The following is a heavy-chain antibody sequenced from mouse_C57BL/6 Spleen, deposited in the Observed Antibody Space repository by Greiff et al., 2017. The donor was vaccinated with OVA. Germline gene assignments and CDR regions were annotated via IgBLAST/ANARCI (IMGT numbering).Heavy chain of an antibody. CDR2: ISSGSSTI. V-gene: IGHV5-17*01. D-gene: IGHD4-1*01. Sequence: EVKVEESGGGLVKPGGSLKLSCAASGFTFSDYGMHWVRQAPEKGLEWVAYISSGSSTIYYADTVKGRFTISRDNAKNTLFLQMTSLRSEDTAMYYCATNWDEGFAYWGQGTLVTVSA. CDR1: GFTFSDYG. J-gene: IGHJ3*01. CDR3: ATNWDEGFAY.